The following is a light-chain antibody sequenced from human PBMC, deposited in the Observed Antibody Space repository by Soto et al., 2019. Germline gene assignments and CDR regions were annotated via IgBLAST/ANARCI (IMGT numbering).Light chain of an antibody. J-gene: IGKJ5*01. V-gene: IGKV1-5*03. CDR3: QQFNNYPLT. CDR1: QSISSW. CDR2: KAS. Sequence: DIQMTQSLSTLSASEGDRVTITCRASQSISSWLAWYQQKPGTAPKLLIYKASSLQSGVPSRFSGSGSGTDFTLTISSLQPEDFATYYCQQFNNYPLTFGGGTRLE.